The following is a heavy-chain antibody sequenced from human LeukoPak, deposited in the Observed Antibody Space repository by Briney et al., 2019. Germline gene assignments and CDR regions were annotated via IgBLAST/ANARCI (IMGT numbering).Heavy chain of an antibody. CDR1: GFTFSSYW. J-gene: IGHJ4*02. Sequence: PGGSLRLSCAASGFTFSSYWMSWVRQAPGKGLEWVANIKQDGSEKYYVDSVKGRFTISRDNAKNSLYLQMNSLRAEDTAVYYCARDPRAHYYGSGSYSYYFDYWGQGTLVTVSS. D-gene: IGHD3-10*01. CDR3: ARDPRAHYYGSGSYSYYFDY. CDR2: IKQDGSEK. V-gene: IGHV3-7*01.